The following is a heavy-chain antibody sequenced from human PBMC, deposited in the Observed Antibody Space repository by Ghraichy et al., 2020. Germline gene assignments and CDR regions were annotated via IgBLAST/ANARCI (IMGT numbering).Heavy chain of an antibody. V-gene: IGHV3-21*04. D-gene: IGHD4-17*01. CDR2: ITSSSSFR. J-gene: IGHJ4*01. Sequence: GGSLRLSCVGSGFNFASYSMNWVRQSPGKRLEWVSYITSSSSFRSYADSVKGRFTVSRDNAQNSLYLQMNYLRAEDTAVYYCAAGDYSAGFFDYWGQGALVTVSS. CDR3: AAGDYSAGFFDY. CDR1: GFNFASYS.